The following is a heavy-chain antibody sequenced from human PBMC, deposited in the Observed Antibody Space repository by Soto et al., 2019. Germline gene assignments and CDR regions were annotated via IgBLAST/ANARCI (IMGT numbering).Heavy chain of an antibody. J-gene: IGHJ4*02. D-gene: IGHD2-21*02. CDR1: AFTFSSYA. CDR3: AKGRASDCPGCTQDY. V-gene: IGHV3-23*01. Sequence: EVQLLESGGGLAQPGRSLRLSCAASAFTFSSYAISWVRQAPGKGLEWVSAVSGSGDSTYYADSVKGRFTISRDNSKNTLYLQMNSLRAEDTAVYYCAKGRASDCPGCTQDYWGQGTLVTVSS. CDR2: VSGSGDST.